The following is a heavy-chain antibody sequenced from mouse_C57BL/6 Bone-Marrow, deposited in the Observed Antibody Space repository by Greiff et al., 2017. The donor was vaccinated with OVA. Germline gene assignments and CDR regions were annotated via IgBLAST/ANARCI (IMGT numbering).Heavy chain of an antibody. J-gene: IGHJ2*01. Sequence: EVKLQESGGDLVKPGGSLKLSCAASGFTFSSYGMSWVRQTPDKRLEWVATISSGGSYTDYPDSVKGRFTISRDNAKNTLYLQMSSLKSEDTAMYYCARDYYGSSYYFDYWGQGTTLTVSS. CDR3: ARDYYGSSYYFDY. CDR2: ISSGGSYT. V-gene: IGHV5-6*01. CDR1: GFTFSSYG. D-gene: IGHD1-1*01.